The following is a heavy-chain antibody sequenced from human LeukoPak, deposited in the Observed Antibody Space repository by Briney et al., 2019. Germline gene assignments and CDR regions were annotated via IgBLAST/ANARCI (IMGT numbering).Heavy chain of an antibody. CDR1: GFTFTNYW. D-gene: IGHD1-26*01. CDR2: INQNGSTK. J-gene: IGHJ4*02. V-gene: IGHV3-7*01. CDR3: AIYTDGSIDY. Sequence: SGGSLRLSCAASGFTFTNYWMTWVRQAPGKGLEWVANINQNGSTKHYADSLKGRFTISRDNPKNSLYLQMNSLRADDTAAYYCAIYTDGSIDYWGQGILVTVAS.